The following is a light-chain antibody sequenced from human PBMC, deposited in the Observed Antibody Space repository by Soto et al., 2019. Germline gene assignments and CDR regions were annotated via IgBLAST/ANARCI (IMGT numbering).Light chain of an antibody. CDR3: QEYNSAPRT. V-gene: IGKV1-27*01. J-gene: IGKJ1*01. CDR2: AAS. Sequence: DIPMTQSPSSLSASVGDRVTITCRASQGISHYLAWYQQKPGKVPKLLIYAASTMQSGVPSRFSGSASGTDFPLTISSLQPEDVANYYCQEYNSAPRTFGQGTKVEIK. CDR1: QGISHY.